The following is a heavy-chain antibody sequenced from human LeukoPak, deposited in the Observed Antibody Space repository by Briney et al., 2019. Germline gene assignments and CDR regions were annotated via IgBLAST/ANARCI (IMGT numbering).Heavy chain of an antibody. V-gene: IGHV3-7*01. J-gene: IGHJ4*02. CDR2: INQDGSQK. CDR1: GFTFRSYW. CDR3: ARDGGPFDS. D-gene: IGHD3-16*01. Sequence: GGSLRLSCAASGFTFRSYWMSWVRQAPGKGLEWVANINQDGSQKYYVDSVKGRFTISRDNAKKSLYLQMNRLRADDTAVYYCARDGGPFDSWGQGTLVTVSS.